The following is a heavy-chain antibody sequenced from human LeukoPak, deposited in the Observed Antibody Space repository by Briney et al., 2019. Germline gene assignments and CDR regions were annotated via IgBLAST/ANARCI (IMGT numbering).Heavy chain of an antibody. Sequence: PSETLSLTCAVYGRSFSGYYWSWIRQPPGKGLEWIGEINHSGSTNYNPSLKSRVTISVDTSKNQFSLKLSSVTAADTAVYYCARASQGLWFRYWFDPWGQGTLVTVSS. J-gene: IGHJ5*02. CDR2: INHSGST. CDR3: ARASQGLWFRYWFDP. V-gene: IGHV4-34*01. D-gene: IGHD3-10*01. CDR1: GRSFSGYY.